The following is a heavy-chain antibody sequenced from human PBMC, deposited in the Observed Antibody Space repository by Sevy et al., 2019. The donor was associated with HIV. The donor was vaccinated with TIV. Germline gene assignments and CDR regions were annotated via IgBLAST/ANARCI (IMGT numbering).Heavy chain of an antibody. J-gene: IGHJ4*02. CDR1: GASISNTAYY. CDR3: VGPKLTYTNGWHYFDY. V-gene: IGHV4-39*01. Sequence: LPETLSLTCIVSGASISNTAYYWGWIRQSPGKGLEWIASIRHGGYTFYNPSLKSRVTISADTSKNQFSLELTSVSAADTSTYYCVGPKLTYTNGWHYFDYWGQGTVVTVSS. CDR2: IRHGGYT. D-gene: IGHD2-8*01.